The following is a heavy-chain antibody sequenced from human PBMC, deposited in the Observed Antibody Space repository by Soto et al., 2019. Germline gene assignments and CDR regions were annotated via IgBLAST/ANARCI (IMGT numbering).Heavy chain of an antibody. Sequence: QVHLVESGGGLVKPGGSLRLSCAASGFTFSDYYMHWIRQAPGKGLEWVSYISGSGDTIHSADSVQGRFTISRDNAKSSLYLQMSSLRAEDTAVYYCARVGCSASCFSDWFDPWGQGTLVTVSS. J-gene: IGHJ5*02. V-gene: IGHV3-11*01. CDR3: ARVGCSASCFSDWFDP. D-gene: IGHD2-2*01. CDR1: GFTFSDYY. CDR2: ISGSGDTI.